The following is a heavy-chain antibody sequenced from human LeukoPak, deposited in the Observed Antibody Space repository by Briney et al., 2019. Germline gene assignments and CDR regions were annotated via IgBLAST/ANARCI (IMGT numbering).Heavy chain of an antibody. CDR2: ISYDGSNK. D-gene: IGHD3-22*01. Sequence: GGSLRLSCAASAFTFGSYAMHWVRQAPGKGLEWVAVISYDGSNKYYADSVKGRFTISRDNSKNTLYLQMNSLRAEDTAVYYCARDGEYYDSSGYYRNDAFDIWGQGTMVTVSS. J-gene: IGHJ3*02. CDR1: AFTFGSYA. CDR3: ARDGEYYDSSGYYRNDAFDI. V-gene: IGHV3-30*04.